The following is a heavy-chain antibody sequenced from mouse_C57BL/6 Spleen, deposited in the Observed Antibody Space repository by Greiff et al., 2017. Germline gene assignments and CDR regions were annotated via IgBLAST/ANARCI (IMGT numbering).Heavy chain of an antibody. CDR1: GFTFSSYG. J-gene: IGHJ1*03. V-gene: IGHV5-6*02. CDR2: ISSGGSYT. Sequence: EVKLEESGGDLVKPGGSLKLSCAASGFTFSSYGMSWVRQTPDKRLEWVATISSGGSYTYYPDSVKGRFTISRDNAKNTLYLQMSSLKSEDTAMYYCARRAGTSWYFDVWGTGTTVTVSS. D-gene: IGHD3-3*01. CDR3: ARRAGTSWYFDV.